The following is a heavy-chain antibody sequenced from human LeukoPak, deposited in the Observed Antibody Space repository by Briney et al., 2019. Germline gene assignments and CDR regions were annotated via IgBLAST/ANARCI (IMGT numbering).Heavy chain of an antibody. CDR2: INPSGGST. D-gene: IGHD4-23*01. CDR1: GYTFIDYG. V-gene: IGHV1-46*01. J-gene: IGHJ4*02. Sequence: GASVKVSCKTSGYTFIDYGITWVRQAPGQGLEWMGIINPSGGSTSYAQKFQGRVTMTEDTSTDTAYMELSSLRSEDTAVYYCATRRVRGFDYWGQGTLVTVSS. CDR3: ATRRVRGFDY.